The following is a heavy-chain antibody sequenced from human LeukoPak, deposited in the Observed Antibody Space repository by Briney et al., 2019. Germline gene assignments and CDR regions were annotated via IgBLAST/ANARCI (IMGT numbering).Heavy chain of an antibody. CDR1: GGSITSYY. V-gene: IGHV4-4*07. J-gene: IGHJ6*02. CDR3: ARDMMAIIGYYYLWTS. CDR2: IFPSGST. Sequence: SETLSLTCTVSGGSITSYYWSWIRQPAGKGLEWIGRIFPSGSTNYNPSLKSRVTMSVDTSKNQISLKLSSVTAADTAVYYCARDMMAIIGYYYLWTSGAKGPRSPSP. D-gene: IGHD3-16*01.